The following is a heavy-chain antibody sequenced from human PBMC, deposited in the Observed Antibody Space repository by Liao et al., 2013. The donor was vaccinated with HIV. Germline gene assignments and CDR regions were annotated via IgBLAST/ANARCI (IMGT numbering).Heavy chain of an antibody. Sequence: QVQLQESGPGLVKPSQTLSLTCTVSGDSISIGDYYWSWIRQPPGKGLQWIGYIYYSGSTYYNPSLNSRITISVDTSKNQFSLRLSSVTAADTAVYFCARSRMSEWGFHDAFDIWGQGTMVTVSS. V-gene: IGHV4-30-4*08. D-gene: IGHD1-26*01. J-gene: IGHJ3*02. CDR3: ARSRMSEWGFHDAFDI. CDR1: GDSISIGDYY. CDR2: IYYSGST.